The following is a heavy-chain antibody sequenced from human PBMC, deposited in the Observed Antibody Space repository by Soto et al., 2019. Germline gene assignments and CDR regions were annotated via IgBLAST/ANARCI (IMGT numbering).Heavy chain of an antibody. D-gene: IGHD3-10*01. J-gene: IGHJ5*02. CDR2: INDGGDDT. V-gene: IGHV3-23*01. CDR1: TFTFSTYA. Sequence: EVQLLESGGDLVQPGGSLRLSCAASTFTFSTYAMSWVRQAPGKGLEWVSSINDGGDDTYYADSVKGRFTISRDNSKNTLFLQMNSLRAEDTAIYYCAKGGISVIRGVIXXSWFDPWGXGTLVTVSS. CDR3: AKGGISVIRGVIXXSWFDP.